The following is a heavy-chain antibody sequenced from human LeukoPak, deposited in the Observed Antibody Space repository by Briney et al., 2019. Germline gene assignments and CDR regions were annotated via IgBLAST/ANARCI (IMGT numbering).Heavy chain of an antibody. CDR1: GGSISSCY. J-gene: IGHJ4*02. D-gene: IGHD3-22*01. V-gene: IGHV4-59*01. CDR2: IYYSGST. CDR3: ARVGDSSGYYWVDY. Sequence: SETLSLTCTVSGGSISSCYWSWIRQPPGKGLEWIGYIYYSGSTSYNPSLKSRVTISVDTSKNQFSLKLSSVTAADTAVYYCARVGDSSGYYWVDYWGQGTLVTVSS.